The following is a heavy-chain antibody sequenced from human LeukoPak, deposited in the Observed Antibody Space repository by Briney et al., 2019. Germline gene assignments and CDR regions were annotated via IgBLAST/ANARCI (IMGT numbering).Heavy chain of an antibody. CDR3: ARSRLYYDFWSGWYPHDV. V-gene: IGHV4-38-2*02. CDR2: IYHSGST. Sequence: SETLSLTCTVSGYSISNGYYWGWIRQPPGKGLEWIGSIYHSGSTNYNPSLKSRVTISVDTSKNQFSLKLSSVTAADTAVYYCARSRLYYDFWSGWYPHDVWGKGTTVTVSS. J-gene: IGHJ6*04. CDR1: GYSISNGYY. D-gene: IGHD3-3*01.